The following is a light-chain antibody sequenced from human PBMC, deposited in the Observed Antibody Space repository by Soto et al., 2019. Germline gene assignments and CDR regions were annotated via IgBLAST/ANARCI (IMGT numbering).Light chain of an antibody. CDR2: SAS. V-gene: IGKV1-6*01. CDR1: QGIGND. J-gene: IGKJ2*01. CDR3: LHDYIYPYT. Sequence: AIQMTQSPSSLSASVGDRVTITCRASQGIGNDLGWYQQKPGKAPKLLIYSASSLHTGVPSRFSGSGSGTDFTLTISSLQPEDFATYYCLHDYIYPYTFGQGTKLEIK.